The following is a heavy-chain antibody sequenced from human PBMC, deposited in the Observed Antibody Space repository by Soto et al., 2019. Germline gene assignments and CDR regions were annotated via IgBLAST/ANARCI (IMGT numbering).Heavy chain of an antibody. V-gene: IGHV1-69*01. CDR1: GGTFSSYA. D-gene: IGHD6-13*01. J-gene: IGHJ4*02. Sequence: QVQLVQSGAEVKKPGSSVKVSCKASGGTFSSYAISWVRQAPGQGREWMGGIIPIFGTANYAQKVQGRVTITADESTSTAYMGLSSLRSEDTAVYYCARERSAAGTDGVDYWGQGTLVTVSS. CDR2: IIPIFGTA. CDR3: ARERSAAGTDGVDY.